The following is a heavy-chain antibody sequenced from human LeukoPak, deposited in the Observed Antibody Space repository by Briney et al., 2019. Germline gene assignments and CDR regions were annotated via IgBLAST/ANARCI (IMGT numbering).Heavy chain of an antibody. D-gene: IGHD2-15*01. CDR3: ARDVGYCSGGSCPNWFDP. V-gene: IGHV3-30-3*01. Sequence: GGSLRLSCAASGFTFSSYAMHWVRQAPGKGLEWVAVISYDGSNKYYADSVKGRFTISRDNSKNTLYLQMNSLRAEDTAVYYCARDVGYCSGGSCPNWFDPWGQGTLVTVSS. CDR2: ISYDGSNK. J-gene: IGHJ5*02. CDR1: GFTFSSYA.